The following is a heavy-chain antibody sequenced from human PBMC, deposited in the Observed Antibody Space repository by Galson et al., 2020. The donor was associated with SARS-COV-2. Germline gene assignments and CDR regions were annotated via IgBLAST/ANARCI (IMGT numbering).Heavy chain of an antibody. CDR1: GYTLTELS. V-gene: IGHV1-24*01. J-gene: IGHJ5*02. CDR3: ATSAVAGTWSWFDP. CDR2: FDPEDGET. Sequence: ASVKVSCKVSGYTLTELSMHWVRQAPGKGLEWMGGFDPEDGETIYAQKFQGRVTMTEDTSTDTAYMELSSLRSEDTAVYYCATSAVAGTWSWFDPWGQGTLVTVSS. D-gene: IGHD6-19*01.